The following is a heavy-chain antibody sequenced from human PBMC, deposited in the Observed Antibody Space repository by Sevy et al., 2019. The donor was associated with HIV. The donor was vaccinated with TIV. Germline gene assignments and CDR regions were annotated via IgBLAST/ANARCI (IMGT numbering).Heavy chain of an antibody. Sequence: GGSLRLSCAASGFTFSSYGMHWVRQAPGKGLEWVAVISYDGSNKYYADSVKGRFTISRDNSKNTLYLQMNSLRAEDTAAYYCAKAGSVAAAGYYLDYRGQGTLVTVSS. V-gene: IGHV3-30*18. CDR3: AKAGSVAAAGYYLDY. CDR1: GFTFSSYG. J-gene: IGHJ4*02. CDR2: ISYDGSNK. D-gene: IGHD6-13*01.